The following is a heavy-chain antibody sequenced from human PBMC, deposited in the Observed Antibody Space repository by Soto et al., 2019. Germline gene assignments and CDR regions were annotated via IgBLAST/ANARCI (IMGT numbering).Heavy chain of an antibody. CDR2: IIPIFGTA. CDR1: GVTFSSYA. Sequence: SVKVSCKASGVTFSSYAISWVRQAAGQGLEWMGGIIPIFGTANYAQKFQGRVTITADESTSTAYMELSSLRSEDTAVYYCAKVTYPASWYYFQYWGQGTLVSVSS. J-gene: IGHJ4*02. D-gene: IGHD6-13*01. CDR3: AKVTYPASWYYFQY. V-gene: IGHV1-69*13.